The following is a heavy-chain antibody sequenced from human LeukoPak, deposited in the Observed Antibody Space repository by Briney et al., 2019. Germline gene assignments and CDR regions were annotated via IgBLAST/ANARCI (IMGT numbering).Heavy chain of an antibody. CDR1: GFTFSGSA. Sequence: PGGSLKLSCAASGFTFSGSAIHWVRQSSRKGLEWVGQIDKKDKGYATATAYAASVKGRFTISRGDSINTAYLQMKSMKTEDTALYYCTRDSGTYNWFDPWGQGTLVTVSS. J-gene: IGHJ5*02. CDR3: TRDSGTYNWFDP. D-gene: IGHD1-26*01. CDR2: IDKKDKGYATAT. V-gene: IGHV3-73*01.